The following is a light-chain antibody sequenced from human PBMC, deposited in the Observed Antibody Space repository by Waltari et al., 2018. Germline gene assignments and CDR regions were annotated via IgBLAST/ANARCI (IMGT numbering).Light chain of an antibody. V-gene: IGKV3-15*01. J-gene: IGKJ1*01. Sequence: MTQSPGTLSASPGERVTLSCRASQTVSSNLVCYKQIPGQPPRVLIYGASTSATGLPARFSGSGSATEFTLTISSLQSEDFAVYFCQQYNQWPWTFGQGTKVEVK. CDR2: GAS. CDR3: QQYNQWPWT. CDR1: QTVSSN.